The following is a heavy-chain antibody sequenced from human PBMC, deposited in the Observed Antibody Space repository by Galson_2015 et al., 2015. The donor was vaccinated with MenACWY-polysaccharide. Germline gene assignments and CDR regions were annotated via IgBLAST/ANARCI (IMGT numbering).Heavy chain of an antibody. D-gene: IGHD3-22*01. J-gene: IGHJ4*02. CDR3: ARDCGEYYYDSSGYLDY. CDR2: ISAYNGNT. CDR1: GYTFTSYG. Sequence: QSGAEVKKPGASVKVSCKASGYTFTSYGISWVRQAPGQGLEWMGWISAYNGNTNYAQKLQGRVTMTTDTSTSTAYMELRSLRSDDTAVYYCARDCGEYYYDSSGYLDYWGQGTLVTVSS. V-gene: IGHV1-18*01.